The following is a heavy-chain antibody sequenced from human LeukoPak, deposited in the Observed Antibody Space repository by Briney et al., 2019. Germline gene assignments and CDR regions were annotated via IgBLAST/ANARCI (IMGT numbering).Heavy chain of an antibody. CDR1: GYTFTGYY. V-gene: IGHV1-2*02. J-gene: IGHJ4*02. CDR2: INPNSGGT. D-gene: IGHD5-24*01. CDR3: ARLGDRWLRLLSY. Sequence: ASVKVSCKASGYTFTGYYMHWVRQAPGQGLEWVGWINPNSGGTNYAQKFQGRVTMTRDTSISTAYMELSRLRSDDTAVYYCARLGDRWLRLLSYWGQGTLVTVSS.